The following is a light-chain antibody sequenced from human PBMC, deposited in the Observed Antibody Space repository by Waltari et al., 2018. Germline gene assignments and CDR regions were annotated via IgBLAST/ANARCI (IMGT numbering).Light chain of an antibody. CDR2: YKSDSNR. J-gene: IGLJ3*02. V-gene: IGLV5-45*01. Sequence: QAVLTQPASLSASPGASASLTCTLRSGINVGIYKIYWYQQKPGSPPQYLLKYKSDSNRHQGSGVPSRFSVSKNASANAGILLISGLQSEDEADYYCMIWHNSAWVFGGGTKLTVL. CDR1: SGINVGIYK. CDR3: MIWHNSAWV.